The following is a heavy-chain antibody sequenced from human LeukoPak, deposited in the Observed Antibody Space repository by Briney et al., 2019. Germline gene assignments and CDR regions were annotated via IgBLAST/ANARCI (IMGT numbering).Heavy chain of an antibody. CDR3: AKGRGWEASYYYYYLDV. CDR1: GFTFSSYE. D-gene: IGHD1-26*01. V-gene: IGHV3-48*03. J-gene: IGHJ6*03. Sequence: PGGSLRLSCAASGFTFSSYEMNWVRQAPGKGLEWVSYISSSGSTIYYADSVKGRFTISRDNAKNSLYLQMSSLRAEDTAVYYCAKGRGWEASYYYYYLDVWGKGTTVTISS. CDR2: ISSSGSTI.